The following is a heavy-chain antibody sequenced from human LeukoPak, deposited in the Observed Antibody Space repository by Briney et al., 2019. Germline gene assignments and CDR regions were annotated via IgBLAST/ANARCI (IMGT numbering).Heavy chain of an antibody. J-gene: IGHJ3*02. D-gene: IGHD5-18*01. CDR2: IYYTGGS. Sequence: NPSETLSLTCTVSGYSIRSGSYWAWIRQSPGKGLEWIGNIYYTGGSYSNLSLKSRVTISVDTSKNQFSLKLSSVTAADTAVYYCAKSGYSYGYAFDIWGQGTMVTVSS. V-gene: IGHV4-38-2*02. CDR3: AKSGYSYGYAFDI. CDR1: GYSIRSGSY.